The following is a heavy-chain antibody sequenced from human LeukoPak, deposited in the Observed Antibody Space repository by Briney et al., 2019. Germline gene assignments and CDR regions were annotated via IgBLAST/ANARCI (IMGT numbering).Heavy chain of an antibody. CDR3: ARDSSSSFIL. J-gene: IGHJ4*02. V-gene: IGHV4-39*07. Sequence: SEALSLTCTVSGGSISSSSYYWAWIRQPPGKGLEWIGSISYSGGPYYNPSLKSRVTISVDTSKNQFSLKLSSVTAADTAVYYCARDSSSSFILWGQGTLVTVSS. CDR2: ISYSGGP. D-gene: IGHD6-6*01. CDR1: GGSISSSSYY.